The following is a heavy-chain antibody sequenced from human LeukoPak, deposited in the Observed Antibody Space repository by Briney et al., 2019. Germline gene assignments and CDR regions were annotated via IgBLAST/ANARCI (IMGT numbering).Heavy chain of an antibody. Sequence: GGSLRLSCAASGFTFSSYWMHWVRQAPGKGLVWVSRINSDGSSTSYADSVKGRFTISRDNAKNTLYLQMNSRRAEDTAVYYCARSHDYGDYGFDYWGQGTLVTVSS. CDR2: INSDGSST. D-gene: IGHD4-17*01. V-gene: IGHV3-74*01. CDR1: GFTFSSYW. CDR3: ARSHDYGDYGFDY. J-gene: IGHJ4*02.